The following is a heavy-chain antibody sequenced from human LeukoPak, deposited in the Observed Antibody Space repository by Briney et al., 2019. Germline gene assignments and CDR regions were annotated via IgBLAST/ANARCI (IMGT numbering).Heavy chain of an antibody. J-gene: IGHJ6*02. CDR2: ISYDGSNK. CDR3: ARVGATTQDYYYYGMGV. V-gene: IGHV3-30-3*01. Sequence: GGSLRLSCAASGFTFSSYAMYWVRQAPGKGLEWVAVISYDGSNKYYADSVKGRFTISRDNSKNTLFLQMNSLRAEDTAVYYCARVGATTQDYYYYGMGVWAKGPRSPSP. CDR1: GFTFSSYA. D-gene: IGHD1-26*01.